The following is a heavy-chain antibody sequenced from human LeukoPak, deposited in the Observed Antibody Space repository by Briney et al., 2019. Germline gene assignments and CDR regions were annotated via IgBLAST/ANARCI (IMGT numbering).Heavy chain of an antibody. J-gene: IGHJ4*02. CDR1: GFTFSSYA. V-gene: IGHV3-30*04. CDR2: ISYDGSNK. Sequence: PGGSLRLSCAACGFTFSSYAMHWARQAPGKGLEWVAVISYDGSNKYYADSVKGRFTISRDNSKNTLYLQMNSLRAEDTAVYYCARDAPNDSSGSLDYWGQGTLVTVSS. CDR3: ARDAPNDSSGSLDY. D-gene: IGHD3-22*01.